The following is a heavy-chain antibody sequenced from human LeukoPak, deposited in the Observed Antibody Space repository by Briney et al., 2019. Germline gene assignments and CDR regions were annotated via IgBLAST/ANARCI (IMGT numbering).Heavy chain of an antibody. D-gene: IGHD6-19*01. CDR1: GFTFSSFA. CDR2: LSGSGITT. J-gene: IGHJ4*01. CDR3: AKGIYSSGWSYFDY. Sequence: GGSLRLSCAASGFTFSSFAMSWVRQAPGKGLEWVSTLSGSGITTYYADSVKGRFTISRDNSKNTLYLQMNTLRAEDSALYYCAKGIYSSGWSYFDYWGHGTLVTVSS. V-gene: IGHV3-23*01.